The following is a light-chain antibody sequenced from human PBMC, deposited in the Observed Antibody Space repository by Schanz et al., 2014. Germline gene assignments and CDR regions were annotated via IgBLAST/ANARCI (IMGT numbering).Light chain of an antibody. CDR3: QQYNSYPRT. J-gene: IGKJ2*01. V-gene: IGKV3-20*01. CDR1: QSVSGSY. CDR2: DAS. Sequence: EIVLTQSPGTLSLSPGERATLSCRASQSVSGSYLAWYQQKPGQAPRLLIYDASARATGVPARFSGSGSGTDFTLTINSLQPEDSATYYCQQYNSYPRTFGQGTKLEIK.